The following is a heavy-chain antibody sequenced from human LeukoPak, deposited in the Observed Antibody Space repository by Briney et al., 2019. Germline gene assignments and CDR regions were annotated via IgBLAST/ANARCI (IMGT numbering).Heavy chain of an antibody. CDR3: ARPGSYYSDAFDI. Sequence: SETPSLTCAVSGYSISSGYYWGWIRQPPGKGLEWIGSIYHSGSAYYNPSLKSRVTISVDTSKNQFSLKLSSVTAADTAVYYCARPGSYYSDAFDIWGQGTMVTVSS. CDR1: GYSISSGYY. D-gene: IGHD1-26*01. CDR2: IYHSGSA. V-gene: IGHV4-38-2*01. J-gene: IGHJ3*02.